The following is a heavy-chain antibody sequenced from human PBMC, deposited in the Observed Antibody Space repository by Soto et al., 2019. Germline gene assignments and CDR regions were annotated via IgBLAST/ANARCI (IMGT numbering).Heavy chain of an antibody. CDR1: GFTFSSYA. CDR3: AKDLRASYYDSSGYS. CDR2: ISGSGGST. D-gene: IGHD3-22*01. V-gene: IGHV3-23*01. J-gene: IGHJ5*02. Sequence: HPGGSLRLSCAASGFTFSSYAMSWVRQAPGKGLEWVSAISGSGGSTYYVDSVKGRFTISRDNSKNTLYLQMNSLRAEDTAVYYCAKDLRASYYDSSGYSWGQGTLVTVSS.